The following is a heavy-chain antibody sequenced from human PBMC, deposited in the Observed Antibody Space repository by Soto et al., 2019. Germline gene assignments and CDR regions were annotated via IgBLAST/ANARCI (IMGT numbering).Heavy chain of an antibody. CDR3: ARHSHRGGDYDY. V-gene: IGHV4-59*08. Sequence: QVQLQESGPGLVKPSETLSLTCTVSGASISAYYWSWIRQPPGKGLEWIGFMYYSGNTNYNPSLKSRVTISIDTSKNQFSLNVNSVTAADTAMYFCARHSHRGGDYDYWGQGTLVTVSS. CDR2: MYYSGNT. CDR1: GASISAYY. J-gene: IGHJ4*02. D-gene: IGHD4-17*01.